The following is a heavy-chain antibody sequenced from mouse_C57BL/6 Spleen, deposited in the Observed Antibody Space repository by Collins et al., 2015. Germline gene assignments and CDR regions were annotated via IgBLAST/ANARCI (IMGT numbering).Heavy chain of an antibody. Sequence: PGAELVKPGASVKMSCKASGYTFTSYWITWVKQRPGQGLEWIGDIYPGSGSTNYNEKFKSKATLTVDTSSSTAYMQLSSLTSEDSAVYYCARGEYSNYDAMDYWGQGTSVTVSS. CDR3: ARGEYSNYDAMDY. J-gene: IGHJ4*01. V-gene: IGHV1-55*01. CDR1: GYTFTSYW. CDR2: IYPGSGST. D-gene: IGHD2-5*01.